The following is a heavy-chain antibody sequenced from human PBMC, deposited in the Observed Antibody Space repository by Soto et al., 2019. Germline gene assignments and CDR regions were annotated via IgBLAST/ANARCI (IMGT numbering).Heavy chain of an antibody. V-gene: IGHV6-1*01. CDR1: GDSVSSNSAA. CDR2: TYYRSKWYN. J-gene: IGHJ5*02. D-gene: IGHD6-6*01. Sequence: SQTLSLTCVISGDSVSSNSAAWNWIRQSPSRGLEWLGRTYYRSKWYNDYAVSVKSRITINPDTSKNQFSLQLNSVTPEDTAVYYCARDLYGRYSSSSGRYHWFDPWGQGTLVTVSS. CDR3: ARDLYGRYSSSSGRYHWFDP.